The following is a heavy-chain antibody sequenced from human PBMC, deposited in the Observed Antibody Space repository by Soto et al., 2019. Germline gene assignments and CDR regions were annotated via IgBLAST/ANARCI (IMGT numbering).Heavy chain of an antibody. J-gene: IGHJ6*02. V-gene: IGHV1-69*13. D-gene: IGHD3-3*01. CDR1: GGTFSSYA. CDR3: ARGGTTIFGVVTHYCYYYGMDV. Sequence: SVKVSCKASGGTFSSYAISWVRQAPGQGLEWMGGIIPIFGTANYAQKFQGRVTITADESTSTAYMELSSLRSEDTAVYYCARGGTTIFGVVTHYCYYYGMDVWGQGTTVTVSS. CDR2: IIPIFGTA.